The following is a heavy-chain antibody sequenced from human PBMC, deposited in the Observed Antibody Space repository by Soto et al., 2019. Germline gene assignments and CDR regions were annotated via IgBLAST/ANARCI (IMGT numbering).Heavy chain of an antibody. D-gene: IGHD4-17*01. Sequence: SETLSLTCAVYGGSFSGYYWSWIRQPPGKGLEWIGEINHSGSTNYNPSLKSRVTILVDTSKNQFSLELSSVTAADTAVYYCARGRGSDYATDYWGQGTLVT. CDR2: INHSGST. CDR3: ARGRGSDYATDY. CDR1: GGSFSGYY. V-gene: IGHV4-34*01. J-gene: IGHJ4*02.